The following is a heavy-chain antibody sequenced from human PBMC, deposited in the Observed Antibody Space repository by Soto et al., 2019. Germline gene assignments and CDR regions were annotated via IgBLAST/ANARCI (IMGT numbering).Heavy chain of an antibody. CDR1: GFTVSSNY. D-gene: IGHD6-13*01. J-gene: IGHJ6*02. CDR2: IYSGGST. V-gene: IGHV3-53*01. Sequence: GGSLRLSCAASGFTVSSNYMSWVRQAPGKGLEWVSVIYSGGSTYYADSVKGRFTISRDNSKNTLYLQMNSLRAEDTAVYYCARDRRYSSSHYYYYGMDVWGQGTTVTVS. CDR3: ARDRRYSSSHYYYYGMDV.